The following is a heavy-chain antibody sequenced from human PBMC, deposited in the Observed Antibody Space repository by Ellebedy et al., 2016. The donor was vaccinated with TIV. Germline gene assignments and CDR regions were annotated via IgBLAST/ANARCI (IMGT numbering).Heavy chain of an antibody. CDR3: ASLSILLAASLDY. D-gene: IGHD6-25*01. Sequence: MPSETLSLTCTVSGGSITTGGDYWGWIRQPPGKGLEWIGTVSYIVGTYYNPSLKRQLTMSVDTSNNQFSLKLNSVTAADTAVYYCASLSILLAASLDYWGQGIMVTVSS. CDR1: GGSITTGGDY. CDR2: VSYIVGT. J-gene: IGHJ4*02. V-gene: IGHV4-39*01.